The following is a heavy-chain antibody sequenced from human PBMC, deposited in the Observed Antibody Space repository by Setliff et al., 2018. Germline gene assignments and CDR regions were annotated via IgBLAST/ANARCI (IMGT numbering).Heavy chain of an antibody. Sequence: PSETLSLTCTVSGASIGSGSHYWSWIRQPAGRGLEWIGRIYTSGTTNYSPSLKSRVSISSDTSKNVISLKLNSVTAADTAVYFCARDPGFHSGTWCLGDWGQGTQVTVSS. CDR3: ARDPGFHSGTWCLGD. D-gene: IGHD2-8*01. V-gene: IGHV4-61*02. J-gene: IGHJ4*02. CDR2: IYTSGTT. CDR1: GASIGSGSHY.